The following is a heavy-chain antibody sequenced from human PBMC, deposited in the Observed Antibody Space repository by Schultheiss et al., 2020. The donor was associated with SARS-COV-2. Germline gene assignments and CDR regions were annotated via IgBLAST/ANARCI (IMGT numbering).Heavy chain of an antibody. CDR3: ARMMPALYSSGWYDYYYGMDV. CDR1: GYSISSGYY. CDR2: IYHSGST. D-gene: IGHD6-19*01. J-gene: IGHJ6*02. V-gene: IGHV4-38-2*01. Sequence: SETLSLTCAVSGYSISSGYYWGWIRQPPGKGLEWIGSIYHSGSTNYNPSLKSRVTISVDTSKNQFSLKLSSVTAADTAVYYCARMMPALYSSGWYDYYYGMDVWGQGTTVTVSS.